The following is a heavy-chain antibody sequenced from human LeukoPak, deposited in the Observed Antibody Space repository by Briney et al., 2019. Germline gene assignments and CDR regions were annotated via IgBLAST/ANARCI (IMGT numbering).Heavy chain of an antibody. V-gene: IGHV3-11*01. CDR2: ISSSGSTI. D-gene: IGHD4-17*01. CDR3: ARDAPLDTVTGLDY. J-gene: IGHJ4*02. Sequence: KTRGSLRLSCAASGFTVSSSYMSWVRQAPGKGLEWVSYISSSGSTIYYADSVKGRFTISRDNAKNSLYLQMNSLRAEDTAVYYCARDAPLDTVTGLDYWGQGTLVTVSS. CDR1: GFTVSSSY.